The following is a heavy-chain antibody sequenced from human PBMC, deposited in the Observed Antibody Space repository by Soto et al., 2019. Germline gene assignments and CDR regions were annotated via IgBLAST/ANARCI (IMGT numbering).Heavy chain of an antibody. D-gene: IGHD3-10*01. CDR3: TPDPWGGYIEGITRVWGVTSPPRVGCYYYGMDV. V-gene: IGHV3-15*07. J-gene: IGHJ6*02. CDR2: IKSNTGGGTT. CDR1: GCSFRNAW. Sequence: LTLDWAASGCSFRNAWRYWDCQAPGKGQEREGRIKSNTGGGTTAYAENVQGRFTISRDDSTNTLYMQMNSLKTEDTAVYYCTPDPWGGYIEGITRVWGVTSPPRVGCYYYGMDVWAQGTTVTVSS.